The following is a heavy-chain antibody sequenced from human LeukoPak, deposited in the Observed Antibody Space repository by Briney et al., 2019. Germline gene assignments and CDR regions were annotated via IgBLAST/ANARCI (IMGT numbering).Heavy chain of an antibody. CDR2: ISSSSSTI. J-gene: IGHJ4*02. Sequence: GGSLRLSCAASGFSFSSYSMNWVRQAPGKGLEWVSYISSSSSTIYYADSVKGRFTISRDNTKSLLYLEMNSLRAEDTAMYFCVRDVGAVRGEVYFDYWGQGTLVTVSS. D-gene: IGHD3-10*01. CDR1: GFSFSSYS. CDR3: VRDVGAVRGEVYFDY. V-gene: IGHV3-48*01.